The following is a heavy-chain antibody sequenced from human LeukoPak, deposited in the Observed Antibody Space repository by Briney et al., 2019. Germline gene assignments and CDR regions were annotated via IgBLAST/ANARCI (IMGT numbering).Heavy chain of an antibody. CDR3: ARDNWGPDY. D-gene: IGHD7-27*01. Sequence: GGSLRLSCAASGFTFSSYAMSWVRQAPGKGLEWVSAISAGGSTYYADSVKGRFTISRDNSKNTLYLQMGSLRAEDMAVYYCARDNWGPDYWGRGTLVTVSS. CDR1: GFTFSSYA. CDR2: ISAGGST. V-gene: IGHV3-23*01. J-gene: IGHJ4*02.